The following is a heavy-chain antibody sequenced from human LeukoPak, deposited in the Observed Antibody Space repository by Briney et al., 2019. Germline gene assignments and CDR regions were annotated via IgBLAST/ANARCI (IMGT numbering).Heavy chain of an antibody. D-gene: IGHD5-12*01. V-gene: IGHV3-74*01. CDR2: IKDGGTTT. CDR3: TTIRPGY. CDR1: GFTFSFST. Sequence: PGGSLRLSCEASGFTFSFSTINWVRQAPGKGLEWVSRIKDGGTTTDYADSVKGRFTISRDDAKNTLYLQMNSLRAEDTAVYYCTTIRPGYWGQGTLVTVSP. J-gene: IGHJ4*02.